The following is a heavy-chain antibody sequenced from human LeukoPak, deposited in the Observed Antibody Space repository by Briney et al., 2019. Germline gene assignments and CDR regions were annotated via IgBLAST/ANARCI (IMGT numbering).Heavy chain of an antibody. Sequence: GGSLRLSCAASGFTFSGYAMHWVRQAPGKGLEYVSAISSNGGSTYYANSVKGRFTISRDNSKNTLYLQMGSLRAEDMAVYYCARVEQWLGKFDYWGQGTLVTVSS. J-gene: IGHJ4*02. V-gene: IGHV3-64*01. D-gene: IGHD6-19*01. CDR2: ISSNGGST. CDR1: GFTFSGYA. CDR3: ARVEQWLGKFDY.